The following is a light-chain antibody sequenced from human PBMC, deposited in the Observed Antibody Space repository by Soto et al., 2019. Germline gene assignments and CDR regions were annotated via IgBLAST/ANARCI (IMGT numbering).Light chain of an antibody. CDR1: QSVSSN. CDR3: QQYNNWPPVT. V-gene: IGKV3-15*01. Sequence: EIVMTQSPATLSVSPGERATLSCRASQSVSSNLAWYQQKPGQAPRLLIYGASTRATGIPARFSGSGSGTEFTLTITSLQAEDFAVYYCQQYNNWPPVTFGQGTKVEIK. J-gene: IGKJ1*01. CDR2: GAS.